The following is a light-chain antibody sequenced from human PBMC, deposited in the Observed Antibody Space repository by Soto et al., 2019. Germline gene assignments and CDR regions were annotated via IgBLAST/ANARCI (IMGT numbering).Light chain of an antibody. CDR3: QQHNSYPLT. Sequence: DIQMTQSPSTLSASVGDRVTITCRASQSISNWLAWYQQKPGKAPQLLISKASTLESGVPSRFSGSGSATEFTLTISSLQPDDLATYYCQQHNSYPLTFGGGTKVEIK. CDR2: KAS. J-gene: IGKJ4*01. CDR1: QSISNW. V-gene: IGKV1-5*03.